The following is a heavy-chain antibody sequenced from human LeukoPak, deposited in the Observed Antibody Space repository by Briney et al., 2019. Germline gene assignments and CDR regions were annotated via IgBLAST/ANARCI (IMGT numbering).Heavy chain of an antibody. CDR2: INPSGGST. CDR1: GYTFTGYY. D-gene: IGHD3-22*01. Sequence: GASVKVSCKASGYTFTGYYMHWVRQAPGQGLEWMGIINPSGGSTSYAQKFQGRVTMTRDTSTSTVYMELSSLRSEDSAVYYCARDYYDSSDYYRACDYWGQGTLVTVSS. CDR3: ARDYYDSSDYYRACDY. V-gene: IGHV1-46*01. J-gene: IGHJ4*02.